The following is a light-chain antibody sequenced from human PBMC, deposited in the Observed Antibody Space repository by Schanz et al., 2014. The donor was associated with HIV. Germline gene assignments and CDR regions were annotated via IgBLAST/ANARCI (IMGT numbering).Light chain of an antibody. CDR3: AAWDDSLNGVI. CDR2: EGS. J-gene: IGLJ2*01. Sequence: QSALTQPASVSGSPGQSITIPCTGTSSDVGGYNYVAWYQQHPGKAPKLMIYEGSKRPSGVPDRFSGSKSGNTASLTVSGLQAEDEADYYCAAWDDSLNGVIFGGGTKLTVL. CDR1: SSDVGGYNY. V-gene: IGLV2-14*01.